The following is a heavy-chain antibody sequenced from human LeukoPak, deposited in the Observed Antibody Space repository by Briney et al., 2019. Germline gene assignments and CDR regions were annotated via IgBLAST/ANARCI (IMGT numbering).Heavy chain of an antibody. CDR1: GGSINYYY. J-gene: IGHJ2*01. V-gene: IGHV4-59*01. Sequence: PSETLSLTCTVSGGSINYYYWMWIRQPPGKGLEWIGYIYYSGGTHYNPSLKSRVTMLVDTSKNQFSLKLTAVTAADTAVYYCARTRGTVTTRYFDLWGRGTLVTVSS. CDR3: ARTRGTVTTRYFDL. D-gene: IGHD4-17*01. CDR2: IYYSGGT.